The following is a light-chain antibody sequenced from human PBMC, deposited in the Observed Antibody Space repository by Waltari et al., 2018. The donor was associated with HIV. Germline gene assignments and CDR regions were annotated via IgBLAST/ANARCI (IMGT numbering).Light chain of an antibody. CDR1: NSNIGSNY. CDR2: NNY. J-gene: IGLJ2*01. V-gene: IGLV1-47*02. CDR3: AAWDRGLSGLL. Sequence: QSVLTQPPSASGAPGQSVTISCSVRNSNIGSNYVYWYQQVSGRAPKLLIYNNYQRPSGVPERFSGSKSATSASLAISGLQSEDEADYYCAAWDRGLSGLLFGGGTRLTVL.